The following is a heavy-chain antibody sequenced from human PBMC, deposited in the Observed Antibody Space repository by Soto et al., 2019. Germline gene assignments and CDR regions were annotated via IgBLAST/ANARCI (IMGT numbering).Heavy chain of an antibody. V-gene: IGHV3-7*01. Sequence: GGSLRLSCAASGFTFSSYWMSWVRQAPGKGLEWVANIKQDGSEKYYVDSAKGRFTISRDNAKNSLYLQMNSLRAEDTAVYYCARGSIRHYYYYMDVWGKGTTVTVSS. J-gene: IGHJ6*03. D-gene: IGHD2-2*01. CDR2: IKQDGSEK. CDR3: ARGSIRHYYYYMDV. CDR1: GFTFSSYW.